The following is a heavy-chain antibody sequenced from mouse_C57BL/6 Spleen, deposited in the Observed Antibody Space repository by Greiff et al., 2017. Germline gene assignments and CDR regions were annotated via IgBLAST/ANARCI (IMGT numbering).Heavy chain of an antibody. CDR2: IDPETGGT. CDR1: GYTFTDYE. D-gene: IGHD2-3*01. CDR3: TSDDGYSGAMDY. V-gene: IGHV1-15*01. J-gene: IGHJ4*01. Sequence: QVQLQQSGAELVRPGASVTLSCKASGYTFTDYEMHWVKQTPVHGLEWIGAIDPETGGTAYNQKFKGKAILTADKSSSTAYMELRSLTSEDSAVYYCTSDDGYSGAMDYWGQGTSVTVSS.